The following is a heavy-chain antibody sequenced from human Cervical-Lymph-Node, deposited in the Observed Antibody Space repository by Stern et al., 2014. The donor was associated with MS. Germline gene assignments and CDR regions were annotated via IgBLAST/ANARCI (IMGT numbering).Heavy chain of an antibody. CDR1: GGTFTTYA. D-gene: IGHD3-22*01. V-gene: IGHV1-69*01. CDR2: ISAMAGTE. Sequence: VQLVQSGAEVKKPGSPVRVSCKASGGTFTTYAISWVRQAPGQGLEWMGGISAMAGTEKYAQKFQGSAAISAAASTATAYMELSMREFDDTAVYFCARDRSGIGYYDYWGQGTLFAASS. CDR3: ARDRSGIGYYDY. J-gene: IGHJ4*02.